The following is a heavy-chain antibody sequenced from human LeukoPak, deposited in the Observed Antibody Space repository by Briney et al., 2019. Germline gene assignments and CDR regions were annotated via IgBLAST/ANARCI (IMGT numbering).Heavy chain of an antibody. V-gene: IGHV3-21*01. J-gene: IGHJ6*03. D-gene: IGHD3-9*01. Sequence: GGTLRLSCPASGFTFSTYGMSWVRQAPGKGLEWVSFISSSSSYIYYADSVKGRFTISRDNAKNSLYLQMNSLRAEDTAVYYCARDLSLRYFDWYYYYYYYMDVWGKGTPVTVSS. CDR3: ARDLSLRYFDWYYYYYYYMDV. CDR1: GFTFSTYG. CDR2: ISSSSSYI.